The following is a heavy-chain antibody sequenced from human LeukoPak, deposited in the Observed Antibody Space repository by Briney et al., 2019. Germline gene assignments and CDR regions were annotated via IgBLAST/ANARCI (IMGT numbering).Heavy chain of an antibody. V-gene: IGHV1-18*01. CDR2: ISVYDVKT. CDR1: GYSFRSYG. D-gene: IGHD1-26*01. Sequence: ASVKVSCKASGYSFRSYGITWVRQAPGQGLEWMGWISVYDVKTHYAQNLQGRVSMTTDTSTSTAYMELRSLRSDDTAVYYCAGESKKWELLKSWFDPWGQGTLVTVSS. J-gene: IGHJ5*02. CDR3: AGESKKWELLKSWFDP.